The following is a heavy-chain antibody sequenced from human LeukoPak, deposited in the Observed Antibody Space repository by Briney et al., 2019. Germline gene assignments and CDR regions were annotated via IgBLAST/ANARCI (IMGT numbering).Heavy chain of an antibody. Sequence: GGSLRLSCAASGFTFSSYAMSWVRQAPGKGLEWVSAISGSGGSTYYADSVKGWFTISRDNSKNTLYLQMNSLRAEDTAVYYCAKGMFEPYYFDYWGQGTLVTVSS. J-gene: IGHJ4*02. CDR3: AKGMFEPYYFDY. CDR1: GFTFSSYA. D-gene: IGHD3-10*02. CDR2: ISGSGGST. V-gene: IGHV3-23*01.